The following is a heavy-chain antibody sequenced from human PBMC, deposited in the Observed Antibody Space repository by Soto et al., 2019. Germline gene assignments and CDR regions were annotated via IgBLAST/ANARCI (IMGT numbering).Heavy chain of an antibody. J-gene: IGHJ4*02. V-gene: IGHV3-30-3*01. D-gene: IGHD6-6*01. CDR2: ISYDGSNK. CDR3: AREARSSSSY. Sequence: PGGSLRLSCAASGFTFSSYAMHWVRQAPGKGLEWVAVISYDGSNKYYADSVKGRFTISRDNSKNTLYLQMNSLRAEDTAVYYCAREARSSSSYWGQGTLVTVSS. CDR1: GFTFSSYA.